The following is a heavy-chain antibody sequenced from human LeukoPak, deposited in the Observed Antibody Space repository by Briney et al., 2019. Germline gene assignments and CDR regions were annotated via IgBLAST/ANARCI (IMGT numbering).Heavy chain of an antibody. V-gene: IGHV3-11*04. CDR2: ISNSGSTI. CDR3: GRGHWGLDY. CDR1: GFTFSDSY. J-gene: IGHJ4*02. D-gene: IGHD7-27*01. Sequence: GGSLRLSCAASGFTFSDSYMTWIRQAPGKGLEWVSYISNSGSTIYYADSVKGRFTISRDNAMSSLYLQMNSLRAEDTAVYYCGRGHWGLDYWGQGTLVTVSS.